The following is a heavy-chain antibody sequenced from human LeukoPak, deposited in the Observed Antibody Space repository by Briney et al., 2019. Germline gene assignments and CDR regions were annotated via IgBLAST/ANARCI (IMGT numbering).Heavy chain of an antibody. V-gene: IGHV3-21*01. Sequence: GGSLRLSCAASGFTFSSYSMNWVRQAPGKGLEWFSSISSSSSYIYYADSVKGRFTISRDNAKNSLYLQMNSLRAEDTAVYYCASSAFRTGTWSWGQGTLVTVSS. CDR3: ASSAFRTGTWS. J-gene: IGHJ4*02. CDR1: GFTFSSYS. CDR2: ISSSSSYI. D-gene: IGHD2-8*02.